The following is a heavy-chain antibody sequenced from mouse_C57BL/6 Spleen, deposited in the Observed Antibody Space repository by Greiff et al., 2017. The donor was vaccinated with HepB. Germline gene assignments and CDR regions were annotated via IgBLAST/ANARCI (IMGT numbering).Heavy chain of an antibody. V-gene: IGHV5-4*01. J-gene: IGHJ2*01. Sequence: EVQRVESGGGLVKPGGSLKLSCAASGFTFSSYAMSWVRQTPEKRLEWVATISDGGSYTYYPDNVKGRFTISRDNAKNNLYLQMSHLKSEDTAMYYCAREDYDDPYFDYWGQGTTLTVSS. CDR2: ISDGGSYT. CDR3: AREDYDDPYFDY. D-gene: IGHD2-4*01. CDR1: GFTFSSYA.